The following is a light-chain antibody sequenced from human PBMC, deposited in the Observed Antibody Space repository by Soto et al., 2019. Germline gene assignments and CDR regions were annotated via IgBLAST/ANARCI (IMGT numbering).Light chain of an antibody. CDR3: QQFFMYPPT. CDR2: GAS. Sequence: IQFTQSPSSLFATMGDCVTMTCRASQGIINYLAWYQQKPGKAPKLLIYGASTLQGGVPSRFSGSGSGTDFTLTVSSLQPEDLATYYCQQFFMYPPTVGPGTKVDIK. J-gene: IGKJ3*01. CDR1: QGIINY. V-gene: IGKV1-9*01.